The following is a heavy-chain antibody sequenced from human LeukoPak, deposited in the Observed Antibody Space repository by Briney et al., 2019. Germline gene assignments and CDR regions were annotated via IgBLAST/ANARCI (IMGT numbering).Heavy chain of an antibody. J-gene: IGHJ6*03. Sequence: GGSLRLSCAASGFTFSSYSMNWVRQAPGKGLEWVSSISSSSSYIYYADSVKGRFTISRDNAKNSVYLQMNSLRAEDTALYYCARLSAYYYGSYFYYYMDVWGKGTTVTVSS. CDR2: ISSSSSYI. CDR1: GFTFSSYS. V-gene: IGHV3-21*06. D-gene: IGHD3-10*01. CDR3: ARLSAYYYGSYFYYYMDV.